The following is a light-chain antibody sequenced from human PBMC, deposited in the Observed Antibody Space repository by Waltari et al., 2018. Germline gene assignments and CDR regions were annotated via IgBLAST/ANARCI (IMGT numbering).Light chain of an antibody. CDR1: SSHVGSFDS. J-gene: IGLJ1*01. V-gene: IGLV2-11*01. CDR2: DVA. CDR3: CSYTGTNTFV. Sequence: QSALTQPRSVSGSPGQSVTISCTGTSSHVGSFDSVSWYQHHPGKAPKLLIYDVAKRPSGVPHRFSGSKSGNTASLTITGLQTEDEADYYCCSYTGTNTFVLGTGTAITVL.